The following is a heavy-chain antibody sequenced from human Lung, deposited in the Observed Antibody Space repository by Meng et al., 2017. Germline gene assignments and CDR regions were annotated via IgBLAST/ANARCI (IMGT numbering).Heavy chain of an antibody. CDR2: ISYRWNT. CDR1: GGSISSGGYS. Sequence: QVQLRESGPGLVKPSQTLSLTCAVSGGSISSGGYSWGWIRQPPGEGLEWIWYISYRWNTQHKPALKDRVTNTVDRSQDPVSLGLNSVAGGDTGVLSRGRSGYCSGSSCYGSFDSWGQGTLVTVSS. J-gene: IGHJ4*02. D-gene: IGHD2-15*01. V-gene: IGHV4-30-2*01. CDR3: GRSGYCSGSSCYGSFDS.